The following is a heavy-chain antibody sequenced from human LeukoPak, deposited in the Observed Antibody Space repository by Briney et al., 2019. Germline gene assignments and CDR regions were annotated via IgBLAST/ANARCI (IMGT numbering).Heavy chain of an antibody. J-gene: IGHJ3*01. CDR3: VKDIQLST. CDR1: GFNFITAA. D-gene: IGHD5-24*01. CDR2: IGSSGGST. V-gene: IGHV3-23*01. Sequence: GGSLRLSCAAPGFNFITAAMTWVRQAPGKGLEWVSLIGSSGGSTYYATSVKGRSTISRDKFNHTLSLQMNSLRVEETAIYYCVKDIQLSTWGLGTTVTVSS.